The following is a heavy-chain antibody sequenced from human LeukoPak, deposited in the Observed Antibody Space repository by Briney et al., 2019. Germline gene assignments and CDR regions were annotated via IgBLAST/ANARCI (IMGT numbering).Heavy chain of an antibody. J-gene: IGHJ6*03. CDR3: ARAARFLAAADYYYYYYMDV. Sequence: GASVKVSCKASGYTFTGYYMHWVRQAPGQGLEWMGRINPNSGCTNYAQKFHGRVTMTRDTSISTAYMEPSRLRSDDTAVYYCARAARFLAAADYYYYYYMDVWGKGTTVTVSS. CDR1: GYTFTGYY. V-gene: IGHV1-2*06. D-gene: IGHD6-13*01. CDR2: INPNSGCT.